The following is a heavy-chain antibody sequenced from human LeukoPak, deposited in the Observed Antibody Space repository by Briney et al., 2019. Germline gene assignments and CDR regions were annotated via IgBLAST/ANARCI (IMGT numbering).Heavy chain of an antibody. CDR3: ARARGIAANYFDY. Sequence: GGSLRLSCAASGFTFSSYWMHWVRQAPGKGLVWVSRINSDGSSTSYADSVKGRFTISRDNAKNTLYLQMNSLRAEDTAVYYCARARGIAANYFDYWGQGTLVTVPS. CDR1: GFTFSSYW. V-gene: IGHV3-74*01. D-gene: IGHD6-13*01. J-gene: IGHJ4*02. CDR2: INSDGSST.